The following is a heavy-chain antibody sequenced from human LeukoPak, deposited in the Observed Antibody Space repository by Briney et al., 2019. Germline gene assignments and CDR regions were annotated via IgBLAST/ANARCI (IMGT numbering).Heavy chain of an antibody. V-gene: IGHV4-59*11. Sequence: SETLSLTCTVGGGSLSGHYWGWIRQPPGEGLELVGHIYYTGTTFYNPSLNSRVTITLDTSRNQFSLRLTSVIAADTAVYYCARFSWGCSTASCYLTNWGQGALVTVSS. J-gene: IGHJ4*02. CDR1: GGSLSGHY. CDR2: IYYTGTT. CDR3: ARFSWGCSTASCYLTN. D-gene: IGHD2-2*01.